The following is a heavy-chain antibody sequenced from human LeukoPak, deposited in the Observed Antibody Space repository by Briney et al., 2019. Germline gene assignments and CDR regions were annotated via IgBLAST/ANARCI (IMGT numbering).Heavy chain of an antibody. V-gene: IGHV4-39*01. CDR3: ARQGFGVVQMDV. D-gene: IGHD3-3*01. Sequence: SETLSLTCTVSGGSLSSSSYYWGWIRPPPGKGLEWIGSIYYSGSTYYNPSLKSRVTVSVDTSKNQFSPKLSSVTAADTAVYYCARQGFGVVQMDVWGKGTTVTVSS. CDR2: IYYSGST. CDR1: GGSLSSSSYY. J-gene: IGHJ6*04.